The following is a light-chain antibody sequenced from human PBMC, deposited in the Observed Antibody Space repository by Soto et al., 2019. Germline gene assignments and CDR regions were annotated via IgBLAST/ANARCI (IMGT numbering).Light chain of an antibody. CDR1: SSSIGSNT. Sequence: QSVLTQPPSASGTPGQRVTMSCSGSSSSIGSNTVDWYQQLPGTAPKLLIYSNNQRPSGVPDRFSGSKSGTSASLAISGLQSEDEADYYCAAWDDSLNGYVFGTGTKVTVL. CDR2: SNN. CDR3: AAWDDSLNGYV. V-gene: IGLV1-44*01. J-gene: IGLJ1*01.